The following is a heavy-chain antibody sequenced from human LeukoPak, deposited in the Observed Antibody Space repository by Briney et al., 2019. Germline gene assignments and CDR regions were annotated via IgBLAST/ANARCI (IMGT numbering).Heavy chain of an antibody. CDR2: IYYSRST. D-gene: IGHD3-22*01. CDR3: ARHASSGYRLHYMDV. CDR1: GGSISSYY. V-gene: IGHV4-59*08. Sequence: SETLSLTCTVSGGSISSYYWSWIRQPPGKGLEWIGYIYYSRSTNYNPSLKSRVTISVDTSKNQFSLKLSSVTAADTAVYYCARHASSGYRLHYMDVWGKGTTVTVSS. J-gene: IGHJ6*03.